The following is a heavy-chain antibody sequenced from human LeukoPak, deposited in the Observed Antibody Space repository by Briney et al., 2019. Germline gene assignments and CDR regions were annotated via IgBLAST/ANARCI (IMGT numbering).Heavy chain of an antibody. CDR1: GFTFSSSG. D-gene: IGHD6-19*01. V-gene: IGHV3-23*01. Sequence: PGGSLRLSCAASGFTFSSSGMSWVRQAPGKGLEWVSAISGSGDNTYYADSVKGRFTISRDNSKNTLFLQMNSLRAEDTAVYYCAKGISSGWYGGYWGQGTLVTVSS. CDR3: AKGISSGWYGGY. CDR2: ISGSGDNT. J-gene: IGHJ4*02.